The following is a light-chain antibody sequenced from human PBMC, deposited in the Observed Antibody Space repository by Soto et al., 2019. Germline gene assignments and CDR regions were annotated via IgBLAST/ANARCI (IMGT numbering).Light chain of an antibody. CDR3: GSYTSATTWV. V-gene: IGLV2-14*03. CDR2: RVI. J-gene: IGLJ3*02. CDR1: SSDIGRYDY. Sequence: QSALTQPASVSGSPGQSITISCTGTSSDIGRYDYVSWYQQFPGKAPKLMIYRVINRPSGVSDRFSGSKSGNSASLSISGLQPEAEASYFCGSYTSATTWVFGGGTKVTVL.